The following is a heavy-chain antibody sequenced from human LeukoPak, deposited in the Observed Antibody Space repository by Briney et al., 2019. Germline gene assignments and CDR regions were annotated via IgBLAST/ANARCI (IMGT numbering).Heavy chain of an antibody. CDR1: GGSISSYY. J-gene: IGHJ3*02. Sequence: SETLSLTCTVSGGSISSYYWSWIRQPPGKGLEWIGYIYYSGSTYYNPSLKSRVTISVDTSKNQFSLKLSSVTAADTAVYYCARDNRGWWELRRNDAFDIWGQGTMVTVSS. CDR3: ARDNRGWWELRRNDAFDI. V-gene: IGHV4-59*06. D-gene: IGHD1-26*01. CDR2: IYYSGST.